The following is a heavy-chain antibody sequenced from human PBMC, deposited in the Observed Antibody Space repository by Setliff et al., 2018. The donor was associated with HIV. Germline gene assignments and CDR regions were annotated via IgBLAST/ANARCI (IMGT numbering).Heavy chain of an antibody. J-gene: IGHJ4*02. Sequence: PSETLSLTCSVSGDSISSGGYYWSWIRQHPGKGLEWIGYINYSGSIYYNPSLKSRLFISLDTSENQFSLQVTSVTAADTAVYYCARAAYSYGYNDYWGQGTLVTVS. CDR1: GDSISSGGYY. V-gene: IGHV4-31*03. CDR2: INYSGSI. D-gene: IGHD5-18*01. CDR3: ARAAYSYGYNDY.